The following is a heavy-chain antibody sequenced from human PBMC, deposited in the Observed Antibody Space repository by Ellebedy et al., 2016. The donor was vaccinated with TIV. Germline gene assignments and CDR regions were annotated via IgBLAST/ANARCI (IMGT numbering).Heavy chain of an antibody. D-gene: IGHD6-13*01. CDR2: ISAYNGNT. CDR1: GYTFTSYY. J-gene: IGHJ6*02. V-gene: IGHV1-18*04. CDR3: ARSGYSSSWSLYYYYGMDV. Sequence: ASVKVSXKASGYTFTSYYMHWVRQAPGQGLEWMGWISAYNGNTNYAQKLQGRVTMTTDTSTSTAYMELRSLRSDDTAVYYCARSGYSSSWSLYYYYGMDVWGQGTTVTVSS.